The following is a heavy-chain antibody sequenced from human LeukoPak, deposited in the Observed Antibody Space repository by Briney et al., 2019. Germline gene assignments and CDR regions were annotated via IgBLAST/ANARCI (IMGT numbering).Heavy chain of an antibody. CDR1: GYTLTSSH. CDR2: INCGDGYT. Sequence: ASVKVSCKASGYTLTSSHAHWVRQAPGQGLEWMGIINCGDGYTNYAQKFQARVTMTTDTSTSTAYMELRSLRSDDTAVYYCAREKDWFDPWGQGTLVTVSS. CDR3: AREKDWFDP. V-gene: IGHV1-46*01. J-gene: IGHJ5*02.